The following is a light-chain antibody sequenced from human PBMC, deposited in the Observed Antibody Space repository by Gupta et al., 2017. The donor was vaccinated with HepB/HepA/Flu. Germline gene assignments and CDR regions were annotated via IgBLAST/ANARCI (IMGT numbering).Light chain of an antibody. CDR2: DTN. CDR3: LLSYNGARKV. V-gene: IGLV7-46*01. CDR1: TGAVTSGHY. Sequence: QAVVTQEHSLTVSPGGTVTLTCGSSTGAVTSGHYPYWFQRRPGQAPRTLIYDTNNKHSWTPARFSGSLLGGKAALTLSGAQPEDEAEYYCLLSYNGARKVFGTGTKVTVL. J-gene: IGLJ1*01.